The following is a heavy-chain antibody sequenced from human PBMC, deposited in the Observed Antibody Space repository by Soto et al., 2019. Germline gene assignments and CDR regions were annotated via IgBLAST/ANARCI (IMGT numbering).Heavy chain of an antibody. J-gene: IGHJ6*02. CDR1: GFTFGDYA. D-gene: IGHD3-3*01. CDR2: IRSKAYGGTT. CDR3: TRDGPPYDFWSSYSYYYGMDV. V-gene: IGHV3-49*04. Sequence: GGSLRLSCTASGFTFGDYAMSWVRQAPGKGLEWVGFIRSKAYGGTTEYAASVKGRFTISRDDSKSIAYLQMNSLKTEDTAVYYCTRDGPPYDFWSSYSYYYGMDVWGQGTTVTVSS.